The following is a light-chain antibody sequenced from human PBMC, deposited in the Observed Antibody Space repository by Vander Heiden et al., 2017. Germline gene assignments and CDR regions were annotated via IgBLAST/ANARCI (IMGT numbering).Light chain of an antibody. J-gene: IGKJ1*01. Sequence: DIQRTQSPSTLSASVGDRVTITCRASQSISSWLAWYQQKPGKAPKLLIYQASSLESRVPSRFSGRGSGTEFTLTISSLQPDDFAPYYCQQSNSYPKTFGQGTKVEIK. V-gene: IGKV1-5*03. CDR1: QSISSW. CDR2: QAS. CDR3: QQSNSYPKT.